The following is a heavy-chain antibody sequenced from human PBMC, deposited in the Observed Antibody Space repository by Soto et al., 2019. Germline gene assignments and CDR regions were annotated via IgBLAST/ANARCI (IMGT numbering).Heavy chain of an antibody. D-gene: IGHD4-17*01. CDR3: AKVDEDYGPAFDY. CDR1: GFTFSSYG. CDR2: ISYDGSNK. V-gene: IGHV3-30*18. J-gene: IGHJ4*02. Sequence: QVQLVESGGGVVQPGRSLRLSCAASGFTFSSYGMHWVRQAPGKGLEWVAVISYDGSNKYYADSVKGRFTISRDNSKNTLYLQMNSLRAEDTAVYYCAKVDEDYGPAFDYWGQGTLVTVSS.